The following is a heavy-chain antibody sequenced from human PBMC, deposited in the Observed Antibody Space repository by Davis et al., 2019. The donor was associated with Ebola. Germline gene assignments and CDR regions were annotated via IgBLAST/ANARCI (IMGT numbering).Heavy chain of an antibody. Sequence: GESLKISCAASGFTFSSYSMNWVRQAPGKGLEWVSSISSSSSYIYYADSVKGRFTISRDNAKNSLYLQMNSLGVEDTAVYYCARYYDILTGFEIRYYFDYWGQGTLVTVSS. J-gene: IGHJ4*02. CDR3: ARYYDILTGFEIRYYFDY. CDR2: ISSSSSYI. V-gene: IGHV3-21*04. D-gene: IGHD3-9*01. CDR1: GFTFSSYS.